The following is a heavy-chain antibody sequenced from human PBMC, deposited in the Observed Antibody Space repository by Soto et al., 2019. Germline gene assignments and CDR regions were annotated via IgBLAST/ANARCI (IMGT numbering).Heavy chain of an antibody. CDR1: GGSISSYY. CDR3: ARDWYYYDSSGSTRVGWFDP. D-gene: IGHD3-22*01. CDR2: IYYSGST. V-gene: IGHV4-59*01. Sequence: SETLSLTCTVSGGSISSYYWSWIRQPPGKGLEWIGYIYYSGSTNYNPSLKSRVTISVDTSKNQFSLKLSSVTAADTAVYYCARDWYYYDSSGSTRVGWFDPWGQGTLVTVSS. J-gene: IGHJ5*02.